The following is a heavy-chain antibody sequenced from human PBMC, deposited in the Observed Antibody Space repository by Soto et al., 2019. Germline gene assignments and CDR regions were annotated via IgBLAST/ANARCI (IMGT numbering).Heavy chain of an antibody. CDR3: ARKLYRNWFDP. D-gene: IGHD3-3*01. J-gene: IGHJ5*02. CDR2: IYHSGST. V-gene: IGHV4-4*02. Sequence: SETLSLTCAVSGASISDSNWWSWVRQPPGKGLEWIGEIYHSGSTNYNSSLKSRVTISVDKSKNKFSLKMNSVTAADTAVYYCARKLYRNWFDPWGQGTLVTVS. CDR1: GASISDSNW.